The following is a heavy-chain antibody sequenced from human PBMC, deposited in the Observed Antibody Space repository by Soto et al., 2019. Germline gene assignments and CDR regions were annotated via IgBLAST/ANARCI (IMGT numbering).Heavy chain of an antibody. V-gene: IGHV4-34*01. CDR2: INHSGST. D-gene: IGHD3-16*01. CDR3: ARGPGGNYGMDV. J-gene: IGHJ6*02. Sequence: PAETLSLTCAVYGWSFSGYYLSWIRQPPGKGLEWIGEINHSGSTNYNPSLKSRVTISVDTSKNQFSLKLSPVTAADTAVYYCARGPGGNYGMDVWGQGTMVTVYS. CDR1: GWSFSGYY.